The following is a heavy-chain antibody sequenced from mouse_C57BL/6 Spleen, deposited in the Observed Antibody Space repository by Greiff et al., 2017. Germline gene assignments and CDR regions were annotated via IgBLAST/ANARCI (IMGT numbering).Heavy chain of an antibody. CDR2: INPSTGGT. D-gene: IGHD2-4*01. V-gene: IGHV1-42*01. J-gene: IGHJ4*01. CDR1: GYSFTGYY. Sequence: EVQLQQSGPELVKPGASVKISCKASGYSFTGYYMNWVKQSPEKSLEWIGEINPSTGGTTYNQKFKAKATLTVDKSSSTAYMQLKRLTSGDSAVYYCARSYYDCDRYCARDYWGQGTSVTVSS. CDR3: ARSYYDCDRYCARDY.